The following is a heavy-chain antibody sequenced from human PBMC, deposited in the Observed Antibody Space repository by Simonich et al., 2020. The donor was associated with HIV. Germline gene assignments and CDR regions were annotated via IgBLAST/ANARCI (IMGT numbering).Heavy chain of an antibody. D-gene: IGHD3-22*01. CDR2: FDPENLGT. CDR1: GYNLTGLS. Sequence: QVQLVQSGAEVKKPGDSVKVSCKVSGYNLTGLSMPWVRQAPGKGLEWMGGFDPENLGTIYAQNFQGRVSMTEDTSTDTAYMELSSLRSEDTAVYYCATDSPLVLTSAFDSWGQGTLVTVSS. CDR3: ATDSPLVLTSAFDS. V-gene: IGHV1-24*01. J-gene: IGHJ4*02.